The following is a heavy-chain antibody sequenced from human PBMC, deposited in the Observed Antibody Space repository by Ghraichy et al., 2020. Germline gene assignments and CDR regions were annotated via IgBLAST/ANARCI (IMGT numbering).Heavy chain of an antibody. V-gene: IGHV1-3*01. CDR1: GYTFTSYA. CDR2: INAGNGNT. J-gene: IGHJ5*02. Sequence: ASVKVSCKASGYTFTSYAMHWVRQAPGQRLEWMGWINAGNGNTKYSQKFQGRVTITRDTSASTAYMELSSLRSEDTAVYYCARGAKDIVVVPAAIFSWGQGTLVTVSS. D-gene: IGHD2-2*02. CDR3: ARGAKDIVVVPAAIFS.